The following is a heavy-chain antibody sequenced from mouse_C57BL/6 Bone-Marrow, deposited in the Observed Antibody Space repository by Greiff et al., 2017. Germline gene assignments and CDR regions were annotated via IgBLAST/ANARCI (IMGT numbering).Heavy chain of an antibody. CDR2: INYDGSST. Sequence: EVHLVESEGGLVQPGSSMKLSCTASGFTFSDYYMAWVRQVPEKGLEWVANINYDGSSTYYLDSLKSRFIISRDNAKNILYLQMSSLKSEDTATYYCARDNYGSSYDYFDYWGQGTTLTVSS. D-gene: IGHD1-1*01. CDR3: ARDNYGSSYDYFDY. V-gene: IGHV5-16*01. CDR1: GFTFSDYY. J-gene: IGHJ2*01.